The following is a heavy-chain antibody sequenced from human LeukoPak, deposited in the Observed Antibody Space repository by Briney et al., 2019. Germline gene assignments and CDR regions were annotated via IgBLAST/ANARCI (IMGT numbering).Heavy chain of an antibody. CDR1: GFTFSSYA. CDR3: AKDGGSIVVGGYFDY. D-gene: IGHD3-22*01. V-gene: IGHV3-23*01. CDR2: ISGSGGST. Sequence: GGSLRLSCAASGFTFSSYAMSWARQAPGKGLEWVSAISGSGGSTYYADSVKGRFTISRDNSKNTLYLQMNSLRAEDTAVYYCAKDGGSIVVGGYFDYWGQGTLVTVSS. J-gene: IGHJ4*02.